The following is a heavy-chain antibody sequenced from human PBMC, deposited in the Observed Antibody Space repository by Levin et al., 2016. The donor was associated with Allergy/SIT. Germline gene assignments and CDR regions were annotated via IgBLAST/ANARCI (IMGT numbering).Heavy chain of an antibody. CDR3: AKGSSGWYRNGFDI. Sequence: GGSLRLSCSASGFTFGTYAMNWVRQGPGKGLEHVSGISGSGGGTHYADSVKGRFTISRDNSRNTVTLQMNSLRVEDTATYYCAKGSSGWYRNGFDIWGQGTKVTVS. J-gene: IGHJ3*02. CDR1: GFTFGTYA. CDR2: ISGSGGGT. V-gene: IGHV3-23*01. D-gene: IGHD6-19*01.